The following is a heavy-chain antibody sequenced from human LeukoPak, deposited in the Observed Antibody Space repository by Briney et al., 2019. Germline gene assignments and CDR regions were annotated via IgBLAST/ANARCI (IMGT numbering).Heavy chain of an antibody. Sequence: ASVKVSCTASGYTFTSYDINWERQATGQGPEWMGWMNPNSGNTGYAQKFQGRVTITRNTSISTAYMELSSLRSEDTAVYYCARGYIAYYDFWRGYFNNPLYYLDYWGQGTLVTVSS. CDR2: MNPNSGNT. V-gene: IGHV1-8*03. D-gene: IGHD3-3*01. CDR1: GYTFTSYD. J-gene: IGHJ4*02. CDR3: ARGYIAYYDFWRGYFNNPLYYLDY.